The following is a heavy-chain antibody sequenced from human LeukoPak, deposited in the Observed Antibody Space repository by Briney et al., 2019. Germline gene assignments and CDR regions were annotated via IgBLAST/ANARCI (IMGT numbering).Heavy chain of an antibody. CDR3: ARGRGYSGYLYNWFDP. D-gene: IGHD5-12*01. Sequence: GGSLRLSCAASGFTFSSYEMNWVRQAPGKGLEWVSYFSSSGSTIYYADSVKGRFTISRDNAKNSLYLQMNSLRAEDTAVYYCARGRGYSGYLYNWFDPWGQGTLVTVSS. CDR1: GFTFSSYE. CDR2: FSSSGSTI. V-gene: IGHV3-48*03. J-gene: IGHJ5*02.